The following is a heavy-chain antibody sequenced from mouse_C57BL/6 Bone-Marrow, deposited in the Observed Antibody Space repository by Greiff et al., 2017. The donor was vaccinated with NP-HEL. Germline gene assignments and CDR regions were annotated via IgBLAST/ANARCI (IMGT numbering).Heavy chain of an antibody. CDR1: GFSLTSYG. J-gene: IGHJ2*01. CDR3: ARSPGGIAVTRTDDFDY. Sequence: QVQLQQSGPGLVQPSQSLSITCTVSGFSLTSYGVHWVRQSPGKGLEWLGVFCSAGSTDYYAAFISRLSISTVNSKCQVFSHMNSLQADDTAIYYCARSPGGIAVTRTDDFDYWGQGTTLTVSS. D-gene: IGHD2-2*01. CDR2: FCSAGST. V-gene: IGHV2-2*01.